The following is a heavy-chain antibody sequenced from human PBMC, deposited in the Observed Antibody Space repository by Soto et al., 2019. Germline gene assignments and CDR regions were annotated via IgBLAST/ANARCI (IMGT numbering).Heavy chain of an antibody. J-gene: IGHJ4*02. CDR3: AREVVGSSSSPINFDY. D-gene: IGHD6-6*01. Sequence: ASVKVSCKASGGTFSSYAISWVRQAPGQGLEWMGGIIPIFGTANYAQKFQGRVTITADESTSTAYMELSSLRSEDTAVYYCAREVVGSSSSPINFDYWGQGTLVTAPQ. CDR2: IIPIFGTA. CDR1: GGTFSSYA. V-gene: IGHV1-69*13.